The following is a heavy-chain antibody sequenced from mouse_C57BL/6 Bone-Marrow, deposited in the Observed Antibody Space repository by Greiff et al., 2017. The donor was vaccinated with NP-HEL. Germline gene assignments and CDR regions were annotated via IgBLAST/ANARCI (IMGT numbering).Heavy chain of an antibody. V-gene: IGHV3-1*01. CDR3: ARGKLGYYFDY. CDR2: ISYSGST. J-gene: IGHJ2*01. D-gene: IGHD4-1*01. Sequence: EVQLQESGPGMVKPSQSLSLTCTVTGYSITSGYDWHWIRHFPGNKLEWMGYISYSGSTNYNPSLKSRISITHDTSKNHFFLKLNSVTTEDTATYYCARGKLGYYFDYWGQGTTLTVSS. CDR1: GYSITSGYD.